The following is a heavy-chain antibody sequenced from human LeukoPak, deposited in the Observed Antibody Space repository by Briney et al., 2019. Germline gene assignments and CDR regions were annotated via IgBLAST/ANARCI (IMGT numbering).Heavy chain of an antibody. D-gene: IGHD2/OR15-2a*01. CDR3: AKDPDSTYYNYGMDV. Sequence: GGSLRLSCAASGFTFSSYAMSWVRQAPGKGLEWVSGISASGGRAYYADSVKGRFTISRDNFKNTLFLQMNSLRLDDTAVYYCAKDPDSTYYNYGMDVWGQGTTVTVSS. V-gene: IGHV3-23*01. J-gene: IGHJ6*02. CDR1: GFTFSSYA. CDR2: ISASGGRA.